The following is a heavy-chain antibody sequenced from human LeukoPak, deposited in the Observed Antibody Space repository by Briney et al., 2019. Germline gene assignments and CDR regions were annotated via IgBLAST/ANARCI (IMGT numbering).Heavy chain of an antibody. CDR2: IYYSGST. CDR1: GGSISSSSYY. CDR3: ARDGGDYVSSYYYMDV. Sequence: SETLSLTCTVSGGSISSSSYYWGWIRQPPGKGLEWIGSIYYSGSTYYNPSLKSRVTISVDTSKNQFSLKLSSVTAADTAVYYCARDGGDYVSSYYYMDVWGQGTMVTVSS. V-gene: IGHV4-39*07. D-gene: IGHD4-17*01. J-gene: IGHJ6*03.